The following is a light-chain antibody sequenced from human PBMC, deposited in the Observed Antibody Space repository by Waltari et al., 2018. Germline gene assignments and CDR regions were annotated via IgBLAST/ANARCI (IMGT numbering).Light chain of an antibody. CDR1: SSDVGGYNY. J-gene: IGLJ1*01. V-gene: IGLV2-14*01. CDR3: LSYTSSSTYV. Sequence: QSALTQPASVSGSPGPSITFSCTGTSSDVGGYNYVSWYQQHPGKVPKLMIYEVSTRPSGVSNRFSGSKSGNTASLTISGLQAEDEADYYCLSYTSSSTYVFGTGTKVTVL. CDR2: EVS.